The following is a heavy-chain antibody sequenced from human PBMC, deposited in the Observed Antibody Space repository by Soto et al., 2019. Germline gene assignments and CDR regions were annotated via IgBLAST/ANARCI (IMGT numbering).Heavy chain of an antibody. V-gene: IGHV6-1*01. Sequence: SQTPSLTCAISGDSVSSNSATWGWIRQSPSRGLEWLGRTYYRSKWYNDYAVSVKSRITINPDTSNNQLSLQLNSVTPDDTAVYYCARLIGNSWLDSWGQGTLVTVSS. CDR3: ARLIGNSWLDS. J-gene: IGHJ5*01. D-gene: IGHD2-8*01. CDR1: GDSVSSNSAT. CDR2: TYYRSKWYN.